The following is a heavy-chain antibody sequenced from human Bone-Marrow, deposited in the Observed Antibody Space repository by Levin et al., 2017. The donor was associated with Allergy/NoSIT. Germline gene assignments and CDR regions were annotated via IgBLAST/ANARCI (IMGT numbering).Heavy chain of an antibody. J-gene: IGHJ3*02. D-gene: IGHD3-10*01. CDR3: AKERHNSGSTDAFDI. CDR2: ISYDGSIT. Sequence: PGGSLRLSCAASGFIFSDYAMHWVRQIPAKGLEWVAFISYDGSITDYADSVKGRFAISRDTSTNTLYLQMNTLRPDDTGVYYCAKERHNSGSTDAFDIWGHGSAATVSS. V-gene: IGHV3-30*18. CDR1: GFIFSDYA.